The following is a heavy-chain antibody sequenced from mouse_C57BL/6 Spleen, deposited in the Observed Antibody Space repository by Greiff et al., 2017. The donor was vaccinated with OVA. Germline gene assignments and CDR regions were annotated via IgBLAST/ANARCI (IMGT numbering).Heavy chain of an antibody. J-gene: IGHJ4*01. Sequence: VQLQQSGTELVKPGASVKLSCKASGYTFTSYWMHWVKQRPGQGLEWIGNINPSNGGTNYNEKFKSKATLTVDKSSSTAYMQLSSLTSEDSAVYYSARVLRHYYAMDYWGQGTSVTVSS. CDR2: INPSNGGT. V-gene: IGHV1-53*01. D-gene: IGHD2-4*01. CDR1: GYTFTSYW. CDR3: ARVLRHYYAMDY.